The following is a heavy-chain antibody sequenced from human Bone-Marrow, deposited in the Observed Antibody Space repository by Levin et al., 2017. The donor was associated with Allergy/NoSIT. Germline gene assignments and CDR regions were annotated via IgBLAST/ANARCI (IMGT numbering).Heavy chain of an antibody. V-gene: IGHV3-15*05. J-gene: IGHJ4*02. CDR1: GFTFNNAW. CDR2: VRSKTDGGTR. CDR3: ATVLNRAVADLFNC. D-gene: IGHD6-19*01. Sequence: TPGGSLRLSCVASGFTFNNAWMSWVRQAPGKGLEWVGRVRSKTDGGTRDYAAPVKGRFNISRDDSKKTLYLEMNSLKIEDTALYFCATVLNRAVADLFNCWGQGTLVTVSS.